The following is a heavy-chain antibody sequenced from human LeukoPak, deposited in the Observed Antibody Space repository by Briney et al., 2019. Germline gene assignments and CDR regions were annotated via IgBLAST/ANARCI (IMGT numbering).Heavy chain of an antibody. J-gene: IGHJ6*02. CDR2: IYTSGST. D-gene: IGHD2-21*02. V-gene: IGHV4-4*07. CDR1: GGSISSYY. CDR3: ARGKVVVTYHGMDV. Sequence: SETLSLTCTVSGGSISSYYWSWIRQPAGKGLEWIGRIYTSGSTNYNPSLKSRVTMSVDTSKNQFSLKLSSVTAADTAVYYCARGKVVVTYHGMDVWGQGTTVTVSS.